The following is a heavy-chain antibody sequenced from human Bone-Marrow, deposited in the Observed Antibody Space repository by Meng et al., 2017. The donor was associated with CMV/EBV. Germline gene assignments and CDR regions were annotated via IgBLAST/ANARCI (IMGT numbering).Heavy chain of an antibody. CDR1: GFTFSSYE. J-gene: IGHJ6*02. CDR3: ARDKGYYDSSGYYFGLYYGMDV. V-gene: IGHV3-48*03. Sequence: GESLKISCAASGFTFSSYEMNWVRQAPGKGLEWVSYISSSGSTIYYADSVKGRFTISRDNAKNSLYLQMNSLRAEDTAVYYCARDKGYYDSSGYYFGLYYGMDVWGQGTTVTVSS. D-gene: IGHD3-22*01. CDR2: ISSSGSTI.